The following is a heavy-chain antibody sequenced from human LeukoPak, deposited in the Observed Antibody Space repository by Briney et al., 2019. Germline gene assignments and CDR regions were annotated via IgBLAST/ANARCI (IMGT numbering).Heavy chain of an antibody. CDR3: ARGFGYAGNYFDY. Sequence: GESLKISCKGSGYSFTSYWIGWVRQMPGKGLEWMGIIFLGDSDTRYSPSFQGQVTISADKSISTAYLQWSSLKASDTAIYYCARGFGYAGNYFDYWGQGILVTVSS. D-gene: IGHD3-10*01. CDR1: GYSFTSYW. J-gene: IGHJ4*02. V-gene: IGHV5-51*01. CDR2: IFLGDSDT.